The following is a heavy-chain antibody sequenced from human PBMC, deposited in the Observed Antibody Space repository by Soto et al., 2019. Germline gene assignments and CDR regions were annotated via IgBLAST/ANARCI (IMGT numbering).Heavy chain of an antibody. V-gene: IGHV1-2*04. CDR1: GYTFTGYY. D-gene: IGHD3-10*01. CDR2: INPNSGGT. CDR3: GRDIGSGGYYNSTLTVYYMDV. J-gene: IGHJ6*03. Sequence: QVQLVQSGAEVKKPGASVKVSCKASGYTFTGYYMHWVRQAPGQGLEWMGWINPNSGGTNYAQKVQGWVTHTRDTSISTAYMELSRVRSDDKAVYYCGRDIGSGGYYNSTLTVYYMDVWGKGTTVTVSS.